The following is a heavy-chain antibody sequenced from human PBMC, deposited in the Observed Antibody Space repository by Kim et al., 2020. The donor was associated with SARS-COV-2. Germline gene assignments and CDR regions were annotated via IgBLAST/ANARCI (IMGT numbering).Heavy chain of an antibody. CDR1: GFIFSNNA. V-gene: IGHV3-23*01. CDR2: ICVSAGST. D-gene: IGHD1-26*01. J-gene: IGHJ3*02. CDR3: ASGTGSYLGIAALHI. Sequence: GGSLRLSCAASGFIFSNNAMSWVRQAPGKGLEWVSDICVSAGSTYYADSVKGRFTISRDNSKNTVYLQMNSLRAEDTAVYYCASGTGSYLGIAALHIWGQGPMVTVSS.